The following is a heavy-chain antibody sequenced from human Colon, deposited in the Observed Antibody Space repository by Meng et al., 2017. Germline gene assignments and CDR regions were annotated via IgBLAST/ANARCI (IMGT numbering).Heavy chain of an antibody. Sequence: VQLAASGPALFKPSGTVPLTCAVSGHSISRSNWWTWVRQAPGKGLEWIGEIYHIGSTNYNPSLKSRVTILVDESKNEFSLKLTSVTAADTAVYYCARENDSGNSYDHWGRGTLVTVSS. CDR3: ARENDSGNSYDH. V-gene: IGHV4-4*02. CDR2: IYHIGST. CDR1: GHSISRSNW. D-gene: IGHD3-10*01. J-gene: IGHJ4*02.